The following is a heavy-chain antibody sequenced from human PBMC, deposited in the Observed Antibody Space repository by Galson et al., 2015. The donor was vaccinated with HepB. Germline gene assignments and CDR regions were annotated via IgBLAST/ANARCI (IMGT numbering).Heavy chain of an antibody. V-gene: IGHV1-18*04. CDR3: ARDGHDSSGYYPGGQTDY. D-gene: IGHD3-22*01. J-gene: IGHJ4*02. Sequence: SVKVSCKASGYSFTSYGFSWMRQAPGQGFEWMGWISAYNGNTHFAQKFQGRVTMTTDTSTSTAYMELRSLTSDDTAVYYCARDGHDSSGYYPGGQTDYWGQGTLVTVSS. CDR1: GYSFTSYG. CDR2: ISAYNGNT.